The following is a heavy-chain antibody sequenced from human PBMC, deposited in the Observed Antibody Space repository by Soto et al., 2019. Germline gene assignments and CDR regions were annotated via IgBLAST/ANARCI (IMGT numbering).Heavy chain of an antibody. Sequence: SETLSLTCTVSGGSISSSSYYWGWIRQPPGKGLEWIGSIYYSGSTYYNPSLKSRVTISVDTSKNQFSLKLSSVTAADTAVYYCARQFFDGDLLHGNYYYYYYGMDVWGQGTTVTVSS. CDR2: IYYSGST. CDR3: ARQFFDGDLLHGNYYYYYYGMDV. V-gene: IGHV4-39*01. D-gene: IGHD2-15*01. J-gene: IGHJ6*02. CDR1: GGSISSSSYY.